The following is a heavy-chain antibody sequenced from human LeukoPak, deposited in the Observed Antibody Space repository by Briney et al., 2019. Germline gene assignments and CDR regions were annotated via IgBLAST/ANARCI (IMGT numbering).Heavy chain of an antibody. V-gene: IGHV1-8*02. Sequence: ASVKVSCKASGYTFTSYGISWVRQAPGQGLEGMGWMNPNSGNTGYAQKFQGRVTMTRNTSISTAYMELRSLRSDDTAVYYCAREGLGELTLDCWGQGTLVTVSS. CDR3: AREGLGELTLDC. J-gene: IGHJ4*02. D-gene: IGHD3-16*01. CDR2: MNPNSGNT. CDR1: GYTFTSYG.